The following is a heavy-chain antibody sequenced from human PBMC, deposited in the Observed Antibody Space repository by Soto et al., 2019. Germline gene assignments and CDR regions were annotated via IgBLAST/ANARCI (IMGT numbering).Heavy chain of an antibody. Sequence: CTVTGGSISGDYWSWIRQPPGKGLEWIAYIYYSGSSNSNPSLKSRVTISVDTSKNQFSLKLSSVTAADTAVYYCAKGSSGWYERFDYWGQGTLVTVS. CDR1: GGSISGDY. CDR2: IYYSGSS. V-gene: IGHV4-59*08. D-gene: IGHD6-19*01. CDR3: AKGSSGWYERFDY. J-gene: IGHJ4*02.